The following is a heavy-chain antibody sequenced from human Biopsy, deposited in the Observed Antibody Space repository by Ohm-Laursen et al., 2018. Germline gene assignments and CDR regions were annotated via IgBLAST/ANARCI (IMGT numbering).Heavy chain of an antibody. CDR1: GGSLKNYY. D-gene: IGHD1-7*01. Sequence: SETLSLTWTVSGGSLKNYYWSWIRQPAGKGLEWIGRVYTSGSTSYNPSLESRVTMSVVTSKNQFSLKVTSMTAADTALYYCARDYGLELGGLEAFDIWGQGTTVTVSS. V-gene: IGHV4-4*07. CDR2: VYTSGST. J-gene: IGHJ3*02. CDR3: ARDYGLELGGLEAFDI.